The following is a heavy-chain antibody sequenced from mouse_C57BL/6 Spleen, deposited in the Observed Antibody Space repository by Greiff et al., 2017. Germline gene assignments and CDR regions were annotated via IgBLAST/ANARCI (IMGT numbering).Heavy chain of an antibody. V-gene: IGHV14-4*01. Sequence: EVQLQQSGAELVRPGASVKLSCTASGFNIKDDYMHWMKQRPEQGLEWIGWIDPENGDTEYASKFQGKATITADTSSNTAYLQLSSLTSEDTAVYYCTTFNYGSEAYWGQGTLVTVSA. D-gene: IGHD1-1*01. CDR3: TTFNYGSEAY. CDR2: IDPENGDT. J-gene: IGHJ3*01. CDR1: GFNIKDDY.